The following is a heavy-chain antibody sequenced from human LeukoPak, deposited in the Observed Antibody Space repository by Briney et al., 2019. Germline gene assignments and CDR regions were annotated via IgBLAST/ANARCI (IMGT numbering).Heavy chain of an antibody. CDR2: IKTKAEGGPT. CDR3: ATDTVATNDYGLDY. V-gene: IGHV3-15*01. CDR1: GIALSDAW. J-gene: IGHJ4*02. Sequence: GGSLRLSCAASGIALSDAWVNWVRQAPGQGLEWVGRIKTKAEGGPTDYGAPVKARFTISRDDSKNVMFLQMNSLKTEDTAVYYCATDTVATNDYGLDYWGQGTLVTVSS. D-gene: IGHD5-12*01.